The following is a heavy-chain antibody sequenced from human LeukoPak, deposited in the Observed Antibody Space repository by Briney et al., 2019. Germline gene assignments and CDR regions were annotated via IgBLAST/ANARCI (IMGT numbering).Heavy chain of an antibody. CDR1: GGSFSGYY. J-gene: IGHJ4*02. V-gene: IGHV4-34*01. D-gene: IGHD5-18*01. Sequence: PSETLSLTCAVYGGSFSGYYWSWIRQPPGKGLEWIGEINHSGSTNYNPSLKSRVTISVDTSKNQFSLKLSSVTAADTAVYYCATGGLRGYRYGYRFDYWGQGTLVTVSS. CDR3: ATGGLRGYRYGYRFDY. CDR2: INHSGST.